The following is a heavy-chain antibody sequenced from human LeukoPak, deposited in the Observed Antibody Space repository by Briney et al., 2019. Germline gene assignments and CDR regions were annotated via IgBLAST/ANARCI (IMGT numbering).Heavy chain of an antibody. CDR3: ARDRPDITMVRGVFWFDY. D-gene: IGHD3-10*01. CDR1: GYTFTSYG. Sequence: ASVKVSCKASGYTFTSYGISWVRQAPGQGLEWMGWISAYNGNTNYAQKPQGRVTMTTDTSTSTAYMELRSLRSDDTAVYYCARDRPDITMVRGVFWFDYWGQGTLVTVSS. J-gene: IGHJ4*02. CDR2: ISAYNGNT. V-gene: IGHV1-18*04.